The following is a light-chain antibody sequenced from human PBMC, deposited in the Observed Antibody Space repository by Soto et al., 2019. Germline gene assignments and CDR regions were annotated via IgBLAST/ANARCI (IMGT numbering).Light chain of an antibody. CDR1: QSVSTN. V-gene: IGKV3-15*01. J-gene: IGKJ1*01. CDR2: GAS. Sequence: IVMSQSAATVSVSPGERATLYCRASQSVSTNLAWYQQRPGQAPRLLIYGASTRATGVPARFSGGGSGTELTLTISSLQSEDFAIYFCQQYYNWRTFGQGTKVDIK. CDR3: QQYYNWRT.